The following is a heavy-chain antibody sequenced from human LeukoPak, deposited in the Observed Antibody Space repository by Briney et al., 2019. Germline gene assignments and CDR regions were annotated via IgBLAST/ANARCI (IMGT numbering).Heavy chain of an antibody. V-gene: IGHV3-66*01. D-gene: IGHD1-1*01. CDR2: IYSGGST. CDR3: ASSGTASRGAMDV. Sequence: GGSLRLSCAASGLTGSSNFMTWVRQAPGKGMEWVSAIYSGGSTFYAASVRGRFNISRDNSKKTMFLQMSSLRVEDAAVYYCASSGTASRGAMDVWGQGTTVTVSS. CDR1: GLTGSSNF. J-gene: IGHJ6*02.